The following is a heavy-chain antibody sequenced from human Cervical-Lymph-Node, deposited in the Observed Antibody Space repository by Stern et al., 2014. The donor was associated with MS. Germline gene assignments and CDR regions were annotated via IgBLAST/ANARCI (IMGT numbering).Heavy chain of an antibody. CDR1: GFTFSTYW. Sequence: VQLVESGGGLVQPGGSLRLSCVVSGFTFSTYWMHWVRQAPGKGLVWVSRINSDGSRTSYADSVKGRFNISRDNAKNTLYLQMNSLRAEDTAVYYCARDEPDSSGLASFDYWGQGTLVPVSS. V-gene: IGHV3-74*01. D-gene: IGHD6-19*01. CDR3: ARDEPDSSGLASFDY. J-gene: IGHJ4*02. CDR2: INSDGSRT.